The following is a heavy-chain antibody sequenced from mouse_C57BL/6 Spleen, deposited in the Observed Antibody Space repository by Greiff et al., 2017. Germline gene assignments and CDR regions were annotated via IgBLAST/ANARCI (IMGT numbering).Heavy chain of an antibody. V-gene: IGHV5-9*01. D-gene: IGHD1-1*01. CDR2: ISGGGGNT. CDR3: ASPLKPYYYGSSPWFAY. J-gene: IGHJ3*01. CDR1: GFTFSSYT. Sequence: VQLKESGGGLVKPGGSLKLSCAASGFTFSSYTMSWVRQTPEKRLEWVATISGGGGNTYYPDSVKGRFTIPRDNAKNTLYLQMSSLRSEDTALYDCASPLKPYYYGSSPWFAYWGQGTLVTVSA.